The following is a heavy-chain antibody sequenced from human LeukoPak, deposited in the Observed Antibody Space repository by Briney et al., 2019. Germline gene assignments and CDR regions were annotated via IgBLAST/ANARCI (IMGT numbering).Heavy chain of an antibody. CDR2: ISGSGGST. V-gene: IGHV3-23*01. J-gene: IGHJ5*02. CDR3: AKDLASTVTNNWFDP. Sequence: GGSLRLSCAASGFTFSSYAMRWVRQAPGKGLEWVSAISGSGGSTYYADSVKGRFTISRDNSKNTLYLQMNSLRAEDTAVYYCAKDLASTVTNNWFDPWGQGTLVTVSS. CDR1: GFTFSSYA. D-gene: IGHD4-17*01.